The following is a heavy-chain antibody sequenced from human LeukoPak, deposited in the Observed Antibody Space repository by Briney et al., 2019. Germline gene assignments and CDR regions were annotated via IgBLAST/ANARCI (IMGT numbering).Heavy chain of an antibody. CDR1: GGSFSGYY. CDR2: INHSGST. V-gene: IGHV4-34*01. D-gene: IGHD3-3*01. CDR3: ARNYDFWSGYLDY. Sequence: SETLSLICAVYGGSFSGYYWSWIRQPPGKGLEWIGEINHSGSTNYNPSLKSRVTISVDTSKNQFSLKLTSVTAADTAVYYCARNYDFWSGYLDYWGQGTLVTVSS. J-gene: IGHJ4*02.